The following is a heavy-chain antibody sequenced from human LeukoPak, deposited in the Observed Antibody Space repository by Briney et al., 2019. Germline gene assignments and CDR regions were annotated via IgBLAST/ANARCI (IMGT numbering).Heavy chain of an antibody. V-gene: IGHV4-59*08. CDR1: GGSISSYY. D-gene: IGHD6-19*01. J-gene: IGHJ5*02. Sequence: SETLSLTCTVSGGSISSYYWSWIRQPPGKGLEGIGYIYDSGTTNYNPSLKSRVTISVDTSKNQFSLKLSSVTAADTAVYYCARRWYSSGLNWFDLWGQGTLVTVSS. CDR3: ARRWYSSGLNWFDL. CDR2: IYDSGTT.